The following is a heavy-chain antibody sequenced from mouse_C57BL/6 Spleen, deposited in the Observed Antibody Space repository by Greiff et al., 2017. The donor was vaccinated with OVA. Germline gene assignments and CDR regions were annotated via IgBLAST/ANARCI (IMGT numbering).Heavy chain of an antibody. D-gene: IGHD1-1*01. CDR2: INYDGSST. J-gene: IGHJ2*01. V-gene: IGHV5-16*01. CDR1: GFTFSDYY. Sequence: EVKLVESEGGLVQPGSSMKLSCTASGFTFSDYYMAWVSQGPEKGLEWVANINYDGSSTYYLDSLKSRFIISRDNAKNILYLHMSSRKSEDTATYSGAREDSSTYFDYWGQGTTLTVSS. CDR3: AREDSSTYFDY.